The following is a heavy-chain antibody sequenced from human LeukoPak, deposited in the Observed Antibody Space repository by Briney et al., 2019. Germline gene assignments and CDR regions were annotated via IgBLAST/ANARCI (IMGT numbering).Heavy chain of an antibody. Sequence: GGSLRLSCTASGFTFGDYAMSWVRQAPGKGLEWVSAISGNGHDTYYADSVKGRFTISRDNFRNTLYMQTSSLRADDTAVYFCGKGVPGYCSGSSCLAYWFDPWGQGTLVTASS. V-gene: IGHV3-23*01. D-gene: IGHD2-2*01. J-gene: IGHJ5*02. CDR2: ISGNGHDT. CDR1: GFTFGDYA. CDR3: GKGVPGYCSGSSCLAYWFDP.